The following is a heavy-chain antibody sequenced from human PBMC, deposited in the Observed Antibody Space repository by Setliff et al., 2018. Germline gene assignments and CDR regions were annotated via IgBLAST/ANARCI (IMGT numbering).Heavy chain of an antibody. CDR2: IYFNGNT. Sequence: PSETLSLTCSVSGDSISSSTYHWGWLRQPPGKGLEWIANIYFNGNTNRKPSLKSRVTISIDTSKNQFSLRLSSVTAADTATYYCARVRVVQGYYEFDFWGPGTLVTVS. CDR1: GDSISSSTYH. D-gene: IGHD3-16*01. CDR3: ARVRVVQGYYEFDF. J-gene: IGHJ4*02. V-gene: IGHV4-39*07.